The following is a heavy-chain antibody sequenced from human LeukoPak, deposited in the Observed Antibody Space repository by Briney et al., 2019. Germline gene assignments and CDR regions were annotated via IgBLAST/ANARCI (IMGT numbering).Heavy chain of an antibody. V-gene: IGHV3-53*01. J-gene: IGHJ4*02. CDR3: ASASSHRIAAGGDY. CDR1: GFTVSSNY. Sequence: GGSLRLSCAASGFTVSSNYMSWVRQAPGKGLEWVSVIYSGGSTYYADSVKGRFTISRDNAKNTLYLQMNSLRAEDTAVYYCASASSHRIAAGGDYWGQGTLVTVSS. D-gene: IGHD6-13*01. CDR2: IYSGGST.